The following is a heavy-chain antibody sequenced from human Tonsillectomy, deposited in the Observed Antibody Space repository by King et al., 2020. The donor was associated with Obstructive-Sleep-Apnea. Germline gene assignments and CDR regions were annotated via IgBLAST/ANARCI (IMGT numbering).Heavy chain of an antibody. CDR3: AGEGVRDISTQDAFDI. Sequence: VQLVESGGGLVQPGGSLRLSCTASGFPFSNYRMNWVRQAPGMGLEWVSYIHSSSSTIYYADSVKGRFTISRDNAKSSLYLQMTSLRAEDTAVYYCAGEGVRDISTQDAFDIWGQGTMVTVSS. J-gene: IGHJ3*02. CDR2: IHSSSSTI. CDR1: GFPFSNYR. D-gene: IGHD3-9*01. V-gene: IGHV3-48*04.